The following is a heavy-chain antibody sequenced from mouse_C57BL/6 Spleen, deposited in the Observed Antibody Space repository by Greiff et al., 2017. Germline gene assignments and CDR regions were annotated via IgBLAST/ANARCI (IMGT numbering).Heavy chain of an antibody. CDR3: TTDDYEAWFAY. CDR2: IDPEDGDT. D-gene: IGHD2-4*01. CDR1: GFNIQDYY. V-gene: IGHV14-1*01. Sequence: EVQLQQSGAELVRPGASVKLSCTASGFNIQDYYMHWVKQRPEQGLEWIGRIDPEDGDTEYAPKFQGKATMTADTSSNTAYLQLSSLTSEDTAVYYCTTDDYEAWFAYWGQGTLVTVSA. J-gene: IGHJ3*01.